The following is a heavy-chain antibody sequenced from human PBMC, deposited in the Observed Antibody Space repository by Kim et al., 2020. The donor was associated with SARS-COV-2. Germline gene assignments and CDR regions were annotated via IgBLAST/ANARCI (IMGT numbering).Heavy chain of an antibody. Sequence: SVKSRFTIARDNVKNSLYLQMNSLRAKDTAVYYCARDPALIVAVAVLFDYWGQGTLVTVSS. CDR3: ARDPALIVAVAVLFDY. V-gene: IGHV3-11*06. J-gene: IGHJ4*02. D-gene: IGHD6-19*01.